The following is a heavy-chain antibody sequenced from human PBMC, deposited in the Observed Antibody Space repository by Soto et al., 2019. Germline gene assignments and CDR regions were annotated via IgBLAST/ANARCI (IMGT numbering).Heavy chain of an antibody. CDR2: IYSGGTT. D-gene: IGHD3-22*01. CDR1: GFTVSSNY. Sequence: PGGSLRLSCAASGFTVSSNYMSWVRQAPGKGLEWVSVIYSGGTTYYADSVKGRFTISRGNSKNTLYLQMNSLRAEDTAVYYCARNGDSSDYRGWFDPWGQGT. J-gene: IGHJ5*02. V-gene: IGHV3-66*01. CDR3: ARNGDSSDYRGWFDP.